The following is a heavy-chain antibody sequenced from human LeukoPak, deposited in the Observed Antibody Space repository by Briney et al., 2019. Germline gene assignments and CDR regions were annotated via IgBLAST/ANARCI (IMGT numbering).Heavy chain of an antibody. CDR3: ARGSSWYFNMGSWFDP. CDR1: GGSISSYY. V-gene: IGHV4-59*01. J-gene: IGHJ5*02. CDR2: IYYSGST. D-gene: IGHD6-13*01. Sequence: PSETLSLTCTVSGGSISSYYWSWIRQPPGKGLEWIGYIYYSGSTNYNPSLKSRVTISVDTSKNQFSLKLSSVTAADTAVYYCARGSSWYFNMGSWFDPWGQGTLVTVSS.